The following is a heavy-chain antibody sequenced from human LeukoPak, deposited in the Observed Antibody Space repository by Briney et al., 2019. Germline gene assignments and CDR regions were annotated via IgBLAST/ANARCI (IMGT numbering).Heavy chain of an antibody. J-gene: IGHJ4*02. CDR1: GFTFSNYA. CDR2: IKSKTDGGTT. V-gene: IGHV3-15*01. D-gene: IGHD1-26*01. CDR3: TTDCVGATDFDY. Sequence: GGSLRLSCATSGFTFSNYALSWVRQAPGKGLEWVGRIKSKTDGGTTDYAAPVKGRFTISRDDSKNTLYLQMNSLKTEDTAVYYCTTDCVGATDFDYWGQGTLVTVSS.